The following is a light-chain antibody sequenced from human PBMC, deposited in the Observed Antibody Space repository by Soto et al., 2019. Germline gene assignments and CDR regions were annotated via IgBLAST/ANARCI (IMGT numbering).Light chain of an antibody. CDR2: AAS. CDR1: QGIRND. J-gene: IGKJ1*01. CDR3: LQDYNYPRT. Sequence: AIQITQSPSSLSASVGDRVTITCRASQGIRNDLVWYQQKPGKAPKLLIYAASSLQSGVPSRFSGSGSGTDFTLTISSLQPEDFATYYCLQDYNYPRTFGQGTKVDIK. V-gene: IGKV1-6*01.